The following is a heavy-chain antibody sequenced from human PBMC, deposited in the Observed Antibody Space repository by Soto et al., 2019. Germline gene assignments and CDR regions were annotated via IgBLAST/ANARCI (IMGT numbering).Heavy chain of an antibody. Sequence: QVQLQESGPGLVKPSQTLSLTCTVSGGSISSGGYYWSWIRQHPGKGLEWIGYIYYSGSTYYNPSLKSRVTISVDTSKNQFSLKLSSVTAADTAVYYCARVVGFGELRDDAFDIWGQGTMVTVSS. CDR2: IYYSGST. V-gene: IGHV4-31*03. CDR3: ARVVGFGELRDDAFDI. CDR1: GGSISSGGYY. J-gene: IGHJ3*02. D-gene: IGHD3-10*01.